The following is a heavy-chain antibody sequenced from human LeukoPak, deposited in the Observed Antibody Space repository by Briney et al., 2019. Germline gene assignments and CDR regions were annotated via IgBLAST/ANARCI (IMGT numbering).Heavy chain of an antibody. V-gene: IGHV4-4*07. J-gene: IGHJ4*02. CDR1: GGSLSTYY. CDR3: ARGNGGNSWPFDY. Sequence: PSETLSLTCTVSGGSLSTYYWSWIRQPAGKGPEWIGRIYTSGTTNYNPSLKSRVTMSVDTSKNQFSLRLSSVTAADTAVYYCARGNGGNSWPFDYWGQGTLVTVSS. CDR2: IYTSGTT. D-gene: IGHD4-23*01.